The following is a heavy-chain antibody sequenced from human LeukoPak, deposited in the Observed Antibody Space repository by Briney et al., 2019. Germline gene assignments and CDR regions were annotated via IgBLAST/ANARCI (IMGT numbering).Heavy chain of an antibody. CDR1: GFTFSSYW. J-gene: IGHJ4*02. CDR3: AKGGATVIDY. V-gene: IGHV3-74*01. Sequence: GGSLRLSCAASGFTFSSYWMHWVRQAPGKGLMWVSRINSDGISTSYADSVKGRFTISRDNAKNTLYLQMNSLRADDTAVYYCAKGGATVIDYWGQGTLVTVSS. D-gene: IGHD4-17*01. CDR2: INSDGIST.